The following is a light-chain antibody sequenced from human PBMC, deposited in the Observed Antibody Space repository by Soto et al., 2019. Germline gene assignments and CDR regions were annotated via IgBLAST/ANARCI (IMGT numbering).Light chain of an antibody. CDR2: AAS. CDR3: QNYNNAPRT. V-gene: IGKV1-27*01. J-gene: IGKJ1*01. CDR1: QGISNY. Sequence: DIQMTQSPSSLSASVGDTVTITCRASQGISNYLAWYQQKPGQVPNLLIYAASTLQSGVPSRFSGSGSGTDFTLTIRSLRPEDVATYYCQNYNNAPRTFGQGTQVEI.